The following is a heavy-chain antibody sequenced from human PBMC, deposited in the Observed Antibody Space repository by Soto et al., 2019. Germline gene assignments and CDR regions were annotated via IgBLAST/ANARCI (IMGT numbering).Heavy chain of an antibody. J-gene: IGHJ6*02. CDR1: GGSLSSSSYY. Sequence: SETLSLTCTVSGGSLSSSSYYWGWIRQPPGKGLEWIGSIYYSGSTYYNPSLKSRVTISVDTSKNQFSLKLSSVTAADTAVYYCARHRRSGYSYGYGYYYYYGMDVWGQGTTVTVSS. CDR3: ARHRRSGYSYGYGYYYYYGMDV. D-gene: IGHD5-18*01. V-gene: IGHV4-39*01. CDR2: IYYSGST.